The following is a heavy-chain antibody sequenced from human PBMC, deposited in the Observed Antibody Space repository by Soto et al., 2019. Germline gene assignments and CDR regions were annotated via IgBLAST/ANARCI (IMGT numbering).Heavy chain of an antibody. V-gene: IGHV3-30*03. D-gene: IGHD2-8*02. J-gene: IGHJ4*02. CDR1: GFTVSSYG. Sequence: QVQLVESGGGVGQPGRSLRLSCAVSGFTVSSYGMHWVRQAPGKGLEWVAVISRDGGTKFYADSVKGRFAISRDNSRNTLLLEMNSLRGDDMSVYYCTGEVASGYWGQGTLVTVSS. CDR2: ISRDGGTK. CDR3: TGEVASGY.